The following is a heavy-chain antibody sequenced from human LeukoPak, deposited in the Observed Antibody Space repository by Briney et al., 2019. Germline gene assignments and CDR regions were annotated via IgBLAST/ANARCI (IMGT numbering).Heavy chain of an antibody. Sequence: GGSLRLSCAASGFTFSSYAMSWVRQAPGKGLEWVSDISASAGSTFYADSVKGRFTISRGNSKNTLYVQMNSLRAEGTAVYYCAKKESTVTTFFENWGQGTLVTVSS. V-gene: IGHV3-23*01. J-gene: IGHJ4*02. CDR1: GFTFSSYA. CDR3: AKKESTVTTFFEN. CDR2: ISASAGST. D-gene: IGHD4-17*01.